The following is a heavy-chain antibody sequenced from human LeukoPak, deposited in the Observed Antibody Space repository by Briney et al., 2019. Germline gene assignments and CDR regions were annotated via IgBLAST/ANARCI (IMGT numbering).Heavy chain of an antibody. CDR1: GDSLSSFY. CDR2: IYPGGNT. J-gene: IGHJ4*02. V-gene: IGHV4-4*07. D-gene: IGHD3/OR15-3a*01. Sequence: SETLSLTCTVSGDSLSSFYWSWIRQPAGKGLEWIGRIYPGGNTDYNPSLKSRVTVSVDTAKNQFSLRLTSVTAADTAVFCAREWTGFAEFDCWGRGILVTVSS. CDR3: AREWTGFAEFDC.